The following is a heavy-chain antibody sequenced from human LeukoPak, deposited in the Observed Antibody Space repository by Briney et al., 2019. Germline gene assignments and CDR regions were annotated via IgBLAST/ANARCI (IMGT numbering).Heavy chain of an antibody. J-gene: IGHJ2*01. Sequence: ASVKVSCKASGYTFPSYGISWVRQAPGQGLEWMGWINTYNGNTNYAQKLQGRVTMTTDTSTSTAYMELRSLRSDDTAVYYCARDPNSSNSIFYWYFDLWGRGTLVTVSS. CDR2: INTYNGNT. CDR1: GYTFPSYG. V-gene: IGHV1-18*01. D-gene: IGHD4-11*01. CDR3: ARDPNSSNSIFYWYFDL.